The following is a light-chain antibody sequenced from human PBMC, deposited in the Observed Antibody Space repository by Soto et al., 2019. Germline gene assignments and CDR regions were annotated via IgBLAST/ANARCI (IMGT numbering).Light chain of an antibody. V-gene: IGLV2-8*01. CDR1: SSDVGGYNY. CDR2: EVS. Sequence: QSVLTQPPSASGSPGQSVTISCTGTSSDVGGYNYVSWYQQHPGKAPKLMIYEVSKRPSGFPDRFSGSKSGNTASLTVSGLQAEDEADYYCSSYAGSNSVVFGGGTQLTVL. CDR3: SSYAGSNSVV. J-gene: IGLJ2*01.